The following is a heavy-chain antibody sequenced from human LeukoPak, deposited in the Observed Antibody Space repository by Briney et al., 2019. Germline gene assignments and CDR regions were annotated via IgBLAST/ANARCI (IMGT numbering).Heavy chain of an antibody. CDR2: IIPIFGTA. J-gene: IGHJ3*02. CDR3: AINYYYDSSGYYYNLHAFDI. Sequence: SVKVSCKASGGTFSSYAISWVRQAPGQGLEWMGGIIPIFGTANYAQKFQGRVTITVDKSTSTAYMELSSLRSEDTAVYYCAINYYYDSSGYYYNLHAFDIWGQGTMVTVSS. V-gene: IGHV1-69*06. D-gene: IGHD3-22*01. CDR1: GGTFSSYA.